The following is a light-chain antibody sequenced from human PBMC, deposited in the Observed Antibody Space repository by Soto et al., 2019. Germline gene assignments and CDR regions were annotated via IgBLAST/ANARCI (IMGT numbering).Light chain of an antibody. J-gene: IGLJ1*01. CDR3: LLSYSAARSFV. CDR2: DTS. Sequence: QAVVTQEPSLTGSQGGPVTLTGASALGAATSGHNPSGFQQKPGQAPRTLIYDTSNKQSWTPARFSGSLLGGKAALTLSGAQPEDEAEYYCLLSYSAARSFVFGPGTKVTVL. CDR1: LGAATSGHN. V-gene: IGLV7-46*01.